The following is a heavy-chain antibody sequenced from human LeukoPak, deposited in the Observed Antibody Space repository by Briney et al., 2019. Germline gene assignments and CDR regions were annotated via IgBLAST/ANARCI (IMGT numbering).Heavy chain of an antibody. J-gene: IGHJ6*02. Sequence: ASVKVSCKASGYTFTGYYMHWVRQAPGQGLEWMGWINPNSGGTNHAQKFQGWVTMTRDTPISTAYMELSRLRSDDTAVYYCARDLESSSSWTDYYYYYGMDVWGQGTTVTVSS. D-gene: IGHD6-13*01. CDR2: INPNSGGT. CDR3: ARDLESSSSWTDYYYYYGMDV. V-gene: IGHV1-2*04. CDR1: GYTFTGYY.